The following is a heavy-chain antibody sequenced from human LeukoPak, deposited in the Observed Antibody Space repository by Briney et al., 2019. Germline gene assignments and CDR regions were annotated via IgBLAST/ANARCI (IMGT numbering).Heavy chain of an antibody. CDR1: GGSISSGDYY. V-gene: IGHV4-30-4*08. D-gene: IGHD3-10*01. Sequence: SQTLSLTCTVSGGSISSGDYYWSWIRRPPGKGLEWIGYIYYSGSTYYNPSLKSRVTISVDTSKNQFSLKLSSVTAADTAVYYCARDTMVRGIWIGIGLDYWGQGTLVTVSS. CDR3: ARDTMVRGIWIGIGLDY. J-gene: IGHJ4*02. CDR2: IYYSGST.